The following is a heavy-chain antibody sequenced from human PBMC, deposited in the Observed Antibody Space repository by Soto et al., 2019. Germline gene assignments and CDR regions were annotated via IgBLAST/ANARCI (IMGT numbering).Heavy chain of an antibody. D-gene: IGHD3-22*01. Sequence: SVKVSCKASGGTFSSYAISWVRQAPGQGLEWMGGIIPIFGTANYAQKFQGRVTITADESTSTAYMELSSLRSEDTAVYYCARRLPNYYDSSGYPNWFDPWGQGTLVTVSS. V-gene: IGHV1-69*13. J-gene: IGHJ5*02. CDR2: IIPIFGTA. CDR3: ARRLPNYYDSSGYPNWFDP. CDR1: GGTFSSYA.